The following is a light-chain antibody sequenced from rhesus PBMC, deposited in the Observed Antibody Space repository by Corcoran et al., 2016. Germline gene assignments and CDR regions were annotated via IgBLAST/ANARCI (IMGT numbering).Light chain of an antibody. V-gene: IGKV1-28*01. Sequence: DIQMTQSPSSLSASVGDTVTITCRASQGISSYLNWFQQKPGKAPKLLIYAASSLESGVPSRFSGSGSGTEFTLTLSSLPPEDFAAYYCLQHNSYPWTFGQGTKVEIK. CDR3: LQHNSYPWT. CDR2: AAS. J-gene: IGKJ1*01. CDR1: QGISSY.